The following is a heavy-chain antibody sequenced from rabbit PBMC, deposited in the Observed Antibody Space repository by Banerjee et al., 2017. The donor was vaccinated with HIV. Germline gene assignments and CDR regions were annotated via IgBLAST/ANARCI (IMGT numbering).Heavy chain of an antibody. CDR1: GFDFDSNA. CDR3: ARDLAGVIGWNFNL. CDR2: INTSSGNT. D-gene: IGHD4-1*01. J-gene: IGHJ4*01. Sequence: QSLEESGGDLVKPGASLTLTCTASGFDFDSNAMWWVRQAPGKGLEWIACINTSSGNTVYASWAKGPFTISKTSSTTVTLQMTSLTAADTATYFCARDLAGVIGWNFNLWGPGTLVTVS. V-gene: IGHV1S40*01.